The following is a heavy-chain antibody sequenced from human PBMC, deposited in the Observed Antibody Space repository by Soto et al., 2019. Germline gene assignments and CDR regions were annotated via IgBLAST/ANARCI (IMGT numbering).Heavy chain of an antibody. CDR2: ISGSGGST. V-gene: IGHV3-23*01. Sequence: EVQLLESGGGLVQPGGSLRLSCAASGFTFSTYAMSWVRQAPGKGLLWVSAISGSGGSTFYADSVKGRFTISRDNSMNTLFLQMNSLRTEDTAVYYCAHPRGFGVFDAYDFWGQGTMVTVSS. D-gene: IGHD3-10*01. CDR1: GFTFSTYA. CDR3: AHPRGFGVFDAYDF. J-gene: IGHJ3*01.